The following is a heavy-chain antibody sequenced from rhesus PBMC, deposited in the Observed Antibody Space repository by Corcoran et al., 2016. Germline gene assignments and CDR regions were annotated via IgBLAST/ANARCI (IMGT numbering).Heavy chain of an antibody. Sequence: QVQLQESGPGVVKPSETLSLTCAVSGYSISSNYWSWIRHPPGKGLEWIGYIYGSSGSTYYNPSLKSRVTISTHPSKNQFTLKLSAVTAADTAVYYCARVSGSWNDEYFEFWGQGALVTVSS. J-gene: IGHJ1*01. V-gene: IGHV4-165*01. D-gene: IGHD6-25*01. CDR3: ARVSGSWNDEYFEF. CDR1: GYSISSNY. CDR2: IYGSSGST.